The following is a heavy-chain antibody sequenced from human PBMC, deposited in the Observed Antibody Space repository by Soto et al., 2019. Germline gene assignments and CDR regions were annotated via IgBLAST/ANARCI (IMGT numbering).Heavy chain of an antibody. V-gene: IGHV4-30-2*05. J-gene: IGHJ5*02. CDR3: ARGSGYDPNWFDP. CDR1: GGSISSGGYS. Sequence: PSETLSLTCAVSGGSISSGGYSWSWLRQPPGKGLEWIGYIFHSGSTYYNPSLKSRVTISVDTSKNQFSLKLSSVTAADTAVYYCARGSGYDPNWFDPWGQGTLVTVSS. CDR2: IFHSGST. D-gene: IGHD5-12*01.